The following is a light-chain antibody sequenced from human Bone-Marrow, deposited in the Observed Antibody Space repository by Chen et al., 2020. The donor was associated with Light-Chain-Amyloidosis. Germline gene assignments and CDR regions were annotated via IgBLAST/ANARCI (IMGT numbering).Light chain of an antibody. CDR3: QSYDTRLRGSV. CDR1: RSNIGAPYD. CDR2: GNN. Sequence: QSMLTQPPSVSGAPGQRVTISCTGSRSNIGAPYDVHWYQQLPGTAPKLLIYGNNNRPSGVPDRFSGSKSGSSASLAITGLRADDEADYYCQSYDTRLRGSVFGGGTRLTVL. V-gene: IGLV1-40*01. J-gene: IGLJ2*01.